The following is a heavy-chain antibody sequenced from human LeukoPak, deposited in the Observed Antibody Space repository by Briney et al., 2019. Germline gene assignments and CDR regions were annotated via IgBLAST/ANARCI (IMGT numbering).Heavy chain of an antibody. CDR3: ATDIVSTSGDY. CDR1: GFTFSDYY. J-gene: IGHJ4*02. D-gene: IGHD5/OR15-5a*01. CDR2: ITSSGSAI. Sequence: PGGSLRLSCAASGFTFSDYYMSWIRQAPGKGLEWVSYITSSGSAIYYADSVRGRFTISRDNARNSMFLHMDDLRAKDTAIYYCATDIVSTSGDYWGQGTLVTVSS. V-gene: IGHV3-11*01.